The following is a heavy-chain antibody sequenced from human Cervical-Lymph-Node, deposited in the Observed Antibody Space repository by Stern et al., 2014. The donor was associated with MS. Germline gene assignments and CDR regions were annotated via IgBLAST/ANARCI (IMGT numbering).Heavy chain of an antibody. D-gene: IGHD6-19*01. J-gene: IGHJ6*02. CDR3: ARVTSPSSGWYMAYYYGMDV. CDR1: GATFSSYA. CDR2: ITPIFGTA. V-gene: IGHV1-69*01. Sequence: QVQLVQSGAEVKKPGSSVKVSCKASGATFSSYAISWVRQAPGQGLEWMGGITPIFGTANYAQKFQGRVTIPADESTSTAYMELSSLRSEDTAVYYCARVTSPSSGWYMAYYYGMDVWGQGTTVTVSS.